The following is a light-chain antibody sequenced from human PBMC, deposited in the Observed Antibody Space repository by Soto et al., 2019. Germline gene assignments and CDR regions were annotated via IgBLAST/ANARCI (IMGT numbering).Light chain of an antibody. Sequence: EIVLTQSPGTLYLSTGDRATLSCRASQSVSSNSLARYQQKAGQAPRHLIYVASSRATGIPDRFSGSGSGIDYTLTLYILEREDFAFYYFQQYGSSPRTFGQGTKVAIK. J-gene: IGKJ1*01. CDR2: VAS. V-gene: IGKV3-20*01. CDR1: QSVSSNS. CDR3: QQYGSSPRT.